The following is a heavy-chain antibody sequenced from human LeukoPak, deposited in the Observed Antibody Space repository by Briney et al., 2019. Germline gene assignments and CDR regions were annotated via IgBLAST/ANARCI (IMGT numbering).Heavy chain of an antibody. CDR3: AISGDGYNLAAFDY. J-gene: IGHJ4*02. CDR1: GYSFSSYG. D-gene: IGHD5-24*01. CDR2: ISTSTGNT. Sequence: ASVKVSCKGSGYSFSSYGFTWVRQAPGQGLEWMGWISTSTGNTNYAQRFQGRVTMTTDTPTNTAYLELRSLRSDDTAVYYCAISGDGYNLAAFDYWGQGTLVTVSS. V-gene: IGHV1-18*01.